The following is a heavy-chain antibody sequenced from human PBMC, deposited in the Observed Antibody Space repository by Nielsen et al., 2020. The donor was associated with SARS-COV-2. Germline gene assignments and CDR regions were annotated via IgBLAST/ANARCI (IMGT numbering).Heavy chain of an antibody. J-gene: IGHJ6*02. CDR3: ARAHIAARPSSHGMDV. CDR1: GYTLTELS. D-gene: IGHD6-6*01. Sequence: ASVKVSCKVSGYTLTELSMHWVRQAPGQGLEWMGWINPNSGGTNYAQKFQGRVTMTRDTSISTAYMELSRLRSDDTAVYYCARAHIAARPSSHGMDVWGQGTTVTVSS. CDR2: INPNSGGT. V-gene: IGHV1-2*02.